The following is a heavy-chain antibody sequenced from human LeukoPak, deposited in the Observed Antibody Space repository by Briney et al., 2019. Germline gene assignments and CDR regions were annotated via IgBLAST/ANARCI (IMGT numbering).Heavy chain of an antibody. CDR1: GFTFSSHS. CDR3: ARVSYGSGSYHFDY. Sequence: GGSLRLSCAASGFTFSSHSMNWVRQAPGKGLEWVSSISSSSSYIYYADSVKGRFTISRDNAKNSLYLQMNSLRAEDTAVYYCARVSYGSGSYHFDYWGQGTLVTVSS. CDR2: ISSSSSYI. D-gene: IGHD3-10*01. J-gene: IGHJ4*02. V-gene: IGHV3-21*01.